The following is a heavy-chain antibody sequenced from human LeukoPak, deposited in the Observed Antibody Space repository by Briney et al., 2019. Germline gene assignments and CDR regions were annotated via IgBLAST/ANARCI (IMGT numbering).Heavy chain of an antibody. V-gene: IGHV5-51*01. CDR3: ARYAIYSDSSSAFDI. CDR2: IYPGDSNT. J-gene: IGHJ3*02. Sequence: GESLKISCEGSGYSFTSYWIGWVRQMPGKGLDWMGIIYPGDSNTRYSPSFQGQVTISADKSISTAYLQWSSLKASDTAMYYCARYAIYSDSSSAFDIWGQGTMVTVSS. D-gene: IGHD6-6*01. CDR1: GYSFTSYW.